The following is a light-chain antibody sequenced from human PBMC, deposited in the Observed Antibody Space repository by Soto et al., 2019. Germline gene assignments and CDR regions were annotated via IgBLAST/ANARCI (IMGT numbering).Light chain of an antibody. CDR2: AAS. V-gene: IGKV1-12*01. Sequence: DIQMTQSPSSVSASVGDRVTITCRASQSIGSWLAWYQQKPGKAPKLLIYAASTLQSGVPSRFSGSGSGTDFALTISRLQPEDFATYYFQQANSFPPTFGGGTKVEIK. CDR1: QSIGSW. J-gene: IGKJ4*01. CDR3: QQANSFPPT.